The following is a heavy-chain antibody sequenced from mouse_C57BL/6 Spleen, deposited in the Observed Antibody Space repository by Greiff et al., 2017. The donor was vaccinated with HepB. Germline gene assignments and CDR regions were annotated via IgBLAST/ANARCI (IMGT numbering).Heavy chain of an antibody. V-gene: IGHV14-1*01. J-gene: IGHJ2*01. D-gene: IGHD1-1*01. CDR1: GFNIKDYY. Sequence: EVQLQQSGAELVRPGASVKLSCTASGFNIKDYYMHWVKHRPEQGLEWIGRIDPEDGDTEYAPKFQGKATMTADTSSNTAYLQLSSLTSEDTAVYYCTYITTVVATGFDYWGQGTTLTVSS. CDR3: TYITTVVATGFDY. CDR2: IDPEDGDT.